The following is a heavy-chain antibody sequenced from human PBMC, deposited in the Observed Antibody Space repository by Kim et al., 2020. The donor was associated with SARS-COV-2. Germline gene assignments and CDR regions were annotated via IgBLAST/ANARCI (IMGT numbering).Heavy chain of an antibody. D-gene: IGHD3-10*01. J-gene: IGHJ6*02. V-gene: IGHV1-69*13. Sequence: SVKVSCKASGGTFSSYAISWVRQAPGQGLEWMGGIIPIFGTANYAQKFQGRVTITADESTSTAYMELSSLRSEDTAVYYCARDAPVLLWFGESNLPKNYYYYYGMDVWGQGTTVTVSS. CDR1: GGTFSSYA. CDR3: ARDAPVLLWFGESNLPKNYYYYYGMDV. CDR2: IIPIFGTA.